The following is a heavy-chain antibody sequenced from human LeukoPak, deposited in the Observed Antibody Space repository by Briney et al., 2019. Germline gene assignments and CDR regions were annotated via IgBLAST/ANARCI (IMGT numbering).Heavy chain of an antibody. CDR2: IRYDGSNK. CDR3: ANVREGVTHY. V-gene: IGHV3-30*02. D-gene: IGHD3-10*01. Sequence: GGSLRLSCAASGFTFSSYGMHWVRQAPGKGLEWVAFIRYDGSNKYYADSVKGRFTISRDNSKNTLYLRMNSLRAEDTAVYYCANVREGVTHYWGQGTLVTVSS. CDR1: GFTFSSYG. J-gene: IGHJ4*02.